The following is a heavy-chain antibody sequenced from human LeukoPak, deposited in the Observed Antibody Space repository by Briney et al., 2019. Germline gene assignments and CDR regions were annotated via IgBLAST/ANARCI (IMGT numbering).Heavy chain of an antibody. CDR1: GGSFSGYY. V-gene: IGHV4-34*01. CDR2: INHSGST. Sequence: SETLSLTCAVYGGSFSGYYWSWIRQPPGKGLEWIGEINHSGSTNYNPSLKSRVTISVDTSKNQFSLKLSSVTAADTAVYYCARDGYSSSVWGQGTLVTVSS. D-gene: IGHD6-13*01. J-gene: IGHJ4*02. CDR3: ARDGYSSSV.